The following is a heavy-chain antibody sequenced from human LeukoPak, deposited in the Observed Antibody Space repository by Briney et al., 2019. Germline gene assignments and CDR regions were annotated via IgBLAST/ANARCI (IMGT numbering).Heavy chain of an antibody. CDR3: ARKKSIAAGGFDP. CDR2: IYYSGST. J-gene: IGHJ5*02. D-gene: IGHD6-6*01. V-gene: IGHV4-59*01. Sequence: SETLSLTCTVSGGAISNYYWSWIRQPPGKGLEWIGYIYYSGSTNYNPSLKSRVTISVDTSKNQFSLKLSSVTAADTAVYYCARKKSIAAGGFDPWGQGTLVTVSS. CDR1: GGAISNYY.